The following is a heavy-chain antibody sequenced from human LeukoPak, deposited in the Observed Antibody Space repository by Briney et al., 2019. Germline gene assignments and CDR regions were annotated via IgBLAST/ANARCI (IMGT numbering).Heavy chain of an antibody. D-gene: IGHD1-1*01. CDR2: ISGSGDNT. V-gene: IGHV3-23*01. CDR1: GFTFSSYA. J-gene: IGHJ3*02. Sequence: PGGSLRLSCAASGFTFSSYAMSWVRQAPGKGLEWVSGISGSGDNTYYADSVKGRFTISRDNSKNTLYLQMNGLRAEDTAVYYCAKEGAGNGPTGAFDIWGQGTMVTVSS. CDR3: AKEGAGNGPTGAFDI.